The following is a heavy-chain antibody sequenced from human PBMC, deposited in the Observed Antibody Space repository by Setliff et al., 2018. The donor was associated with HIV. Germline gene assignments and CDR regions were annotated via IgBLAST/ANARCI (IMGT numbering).Heavy chain of an antibody. D-gene: IGHD5-12*01. CDR1: GGTFRGFG. J-gene: IGHJ6*03. CDR3: ATNPEMATNNYYYYYMDV. CDR2: IVPIFGTP. V-gene: IGHV1-69*13. Sequence: SVKVSCKASGGTFRGFGISWVVQAPGQGLEWMGQIVPIFGTPRYAQKFQGRVTITADESTSTVYMELSSLRSEDTAVYYCATNPEMATNNYYYYYMDVWGKGTTVTVSS.